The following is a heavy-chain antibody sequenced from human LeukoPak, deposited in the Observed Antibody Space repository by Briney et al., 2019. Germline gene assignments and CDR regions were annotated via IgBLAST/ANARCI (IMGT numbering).Heavy chain of an antibody. CDR2: ISGSGGST. D-gene: IGHD3-16*02. CDR1: GFTFSSYD. Sequence: GGSLRLSCAASGFTFSSYDMSWVRQAPGKGLEWVSAISGSGGSTYYADSVKGRFTISRDNSKNTLYLQMNSLRAEDTAVYYCAKDESWVIHPMDVWGKGTTVTVSS. CDR3: AKDESWVIHPMDV. J-gene: IGHJ6*03. V-gene: IGHV3-23*01.